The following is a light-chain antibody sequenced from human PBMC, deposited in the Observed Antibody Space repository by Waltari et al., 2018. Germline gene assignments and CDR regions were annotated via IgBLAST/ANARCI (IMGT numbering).Light chain of an antibody. J-gene: IGLJ2*01. V-gene: IGLV4-69*01. CDR1: SGHSNFA. CDR2: LRSDGSH. Sequence: QLVLTQSPSASASLGASVKLTCTLSSGHSNFAISWYQQQPEKVPRYLMKLRSDGSHSKGDGIPDRFSGSSSGAERYLTISSLQSEDEADYYCQTWGTGIQVFGGGMKLTVL. CDR3: QTWGTGIQV.